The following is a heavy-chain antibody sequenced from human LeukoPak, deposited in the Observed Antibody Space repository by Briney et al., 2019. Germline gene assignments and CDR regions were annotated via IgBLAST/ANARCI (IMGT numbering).Heavy chain of an antibody. J-gene: IGHJ4*02. CDR1: GFNFSSYS. CDR2: IISDGSST. V-gene: IGHV3-74*01. Sequence: GRSLRLSCAASGFNFSSYSMNWVRPAPGKGLVWVSRIISDGSSTSYADSVKGRFTISRDDAKNTLYLQMNSLRAEDTAVYYCASEKYYYDSSGYYGDYWGQGNVVTVSS. D-gene: IGHD3-22*01. CDR3: ASEKYYYDSSGYYGDY.